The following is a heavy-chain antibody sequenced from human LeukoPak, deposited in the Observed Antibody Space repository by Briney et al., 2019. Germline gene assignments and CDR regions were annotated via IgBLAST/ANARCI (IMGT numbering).Heavy chain of an antibody. CDR1: GFTVSSNY. Sequence: GGSLKLSCAASGFTVSSNYMSWVRQAPGRGLEWLAVIYSGSSTYYADSVKGRFTISRDNSKNTLYLQMNSLRAEDTAVYYCARDRSSGWYVYDYWGQGTLVTVSS. V-gene: IGHV3-53*01. CDR2: IYSGSST. J-gene: IGHJ4*02. CDR3: ARDRSSGWYVYDY. D-gene: IGHD6-19*01.